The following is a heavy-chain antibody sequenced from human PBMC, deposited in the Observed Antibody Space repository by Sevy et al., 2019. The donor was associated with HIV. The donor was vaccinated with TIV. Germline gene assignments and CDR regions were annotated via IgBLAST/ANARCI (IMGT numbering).Heavy chain of an antibody. D-gene: IGHD6-19*01. CDR3: ARGGGNGWNYFDY. J-gene: IGHJ4*02. CDR2: IIAILGTV. V-gene: IGHV1-69*13. Sequence: ASVKVSCKASGGTFSSYGISWVRQAPGQGLEWMGGIIAILGTVNYAQKFQGRVTITADEFTKTAYMELSSLRSEDTAVNYCARGGGNGWNYFDYWGQETLVTVSS. CDR1: GGTFSSYG.